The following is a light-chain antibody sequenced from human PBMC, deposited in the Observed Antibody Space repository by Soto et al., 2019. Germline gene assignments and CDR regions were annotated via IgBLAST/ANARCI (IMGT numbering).Light chain of an antibody. V-gene: IGKV1-5*03. J-gene: IGKJ4*01. CDR1: QSITTW. CDR3: QQYNGWPLT. Sequence: DIQMTQSPSTLSASVGDRVTITCRASQSITTWLAWYQQKPGKAPKLLIYKATNLQSGVPSRFSGSGSGTEFSLTISSLQPDDFATYYCQQYNGWPLTFGGGTKVEIK. CDR2: KAT.